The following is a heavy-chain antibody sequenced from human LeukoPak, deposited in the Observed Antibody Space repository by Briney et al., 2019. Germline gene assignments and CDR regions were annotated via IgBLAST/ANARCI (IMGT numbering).Heavy chain of an antibody. D-gene: IGHD3-22*01. V-gene: IGHV4-39*07. CDR3: ASRAHYYDSSGYRDPVDY. CDR2: VYFSGSS. Sequence: SETLSLTCTVSGGSISSTIYYWGWIRQPPGKGLEWIGSVYFSGSSYYNPSLKSRVTISVDTSENHFYLKLNYVTAADTAVYYCASRAHYYDSSGYRDPVDYWGQGTLATVSS. CDR1: GGSISSTIYY. J-gene: IGHJ4*02.